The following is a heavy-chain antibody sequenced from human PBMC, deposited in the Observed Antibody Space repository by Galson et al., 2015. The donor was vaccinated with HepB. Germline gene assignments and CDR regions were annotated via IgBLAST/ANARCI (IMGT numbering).Heavy chain of an antibody. V-gene: IGHV1-18*01. D-gene: IGHD3-22*01. J-gene: IGHJ4*02. CDR2: ISTYNGNT. Sequence: SVKVSCKASGYTFTTYGINWLRQAPGQGLEWMGRISTYNGNTNYAQKFQGRVTMTTDTSTNTAFMELRSLRSDDTAVYYCARGGGLGVVITTSWGQGTLVTVSS. CDR3: ARGGGLGVVITTS. CDR1: GYTFTTYG.